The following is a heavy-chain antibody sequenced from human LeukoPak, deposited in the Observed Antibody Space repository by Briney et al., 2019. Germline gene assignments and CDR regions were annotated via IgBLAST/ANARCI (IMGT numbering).Heavy chain of an antibody. J-gene: IGHJ4*02. CDR3: ARDIGYGSSSYYFDY. CDR2: ISGYNGST. D-gene: IGHD6-13*01. Sequence: ASVKLSFKASGYTFTNYGISWVRQAPGQGLEWMGWISGYNGSTKYAQKFQGRVTMTTDTSTITAFMELRSLRSDDTAVYYCARDIGYGSSSYYFDYWGQGTLVIVSS. CDR1: GYTFTNYG. V-gene: IGHV1-18*01.